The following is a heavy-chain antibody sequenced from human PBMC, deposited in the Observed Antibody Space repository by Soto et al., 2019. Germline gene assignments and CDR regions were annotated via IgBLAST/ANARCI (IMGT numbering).Heavy chain of an antibody. CDR1: GFTFSTYS. CDR3: ATAVGGYCSGVSCAHPPFDM. Sequence: EVQLVESGGGLVQPGGSLRLSCAASGFTFSTYSMNWVRQAPGKGLEWVSYISYSSITIFYADSVKGRFTISRDNAKNSLSVQMNSLRAEDTAVYYCATAVGGYCSGVSCAHPPFDMWGQGTMVTVSS. D-gene: IGHD2-15*01. CDR2: ISYSSITI. V-gene: IGHV3-48*01. J-gene: IGHJ3*02.